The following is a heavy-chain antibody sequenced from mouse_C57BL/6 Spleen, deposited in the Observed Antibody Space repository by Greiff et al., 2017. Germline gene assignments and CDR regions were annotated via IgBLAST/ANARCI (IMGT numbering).Heavy chain of an antibody. J-gene: IGHJ3*01. CDR3: ARDDGYLPWFAY. Sequence: QVQLQQSGPELVKPGASVKISCKASGYAFSSSWMNWVKQRPGKGLEWIGRIYPGDGDTNYNGKFKGKATLTADKSSSTAYMQHSSLTSEDSAVYFCARDDGYLPWFAYWGQGTLVTVSA. CDR2: IYPGDGDT. D-gene: IGHD2-3*01. CDR1: GYAFSSSW. V-gene: IGHV1-82*01.